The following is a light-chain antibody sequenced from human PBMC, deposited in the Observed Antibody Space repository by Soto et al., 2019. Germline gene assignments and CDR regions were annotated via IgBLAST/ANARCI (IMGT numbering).Light chain of an antibody. V-gene: IGKV3-11*01. J-gene: IGKJ4*01. Sequence: EIVLTQSPATLSLSPGERATLSRRASQSVSRSLAWFQQKSGQAPRLLIYDASSRATGIPARFSGGGSGTDFTLTIGSLEPEDFAVYYCQQRSDWPLTFGGGTKVEIK. CDR3: QQRSDWPLT. CDR2: DAS. CDR1: QSVSRS.